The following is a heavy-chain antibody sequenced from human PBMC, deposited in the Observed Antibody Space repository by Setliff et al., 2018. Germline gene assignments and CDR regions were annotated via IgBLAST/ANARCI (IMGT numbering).Heavy chain of an antibody. CDR2: INHSGST. J-gene: IGHJ3*02. CDR3: ARGGSYRPYAFDI. CDR1: GGSFSDYY. V-gene: IGHV4-34*01. D-gene: IGHD1-26*01. Sequence: SETLSLTCAVYGGSFSDYYWSWIRQPPGKGLEWIGEINHSGSTNYNPSLKSRVTISLDTSKNQLSLTVTSVTAADTAVYYCARGGSYRPYAFDIWGQGTMVTVSS.